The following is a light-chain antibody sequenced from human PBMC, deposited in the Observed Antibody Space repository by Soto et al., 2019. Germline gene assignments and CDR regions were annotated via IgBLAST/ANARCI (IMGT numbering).Light chain of an antibody. Sequence: MTDSPHDRCICIADRVKITWISSLGIRNDLGWYQHKPGKAPKLLIYAASSLQSGVPSRFSGSVSGIDFTLTIGCLQPEEFATYYCQELYITPPITFAEGTRLEIK. CDR3: QELYITPPIT. V-gene: IGKV1-39*01. J-gene: IGKJ5*01. CDR1: LGIRND. CDR2: AAS.